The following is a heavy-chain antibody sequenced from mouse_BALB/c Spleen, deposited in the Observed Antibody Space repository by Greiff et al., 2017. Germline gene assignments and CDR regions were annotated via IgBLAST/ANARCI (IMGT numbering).Heavy chain of an antibody. D-gene: IGHD2-1*01. CDR3: AREAYGIVYAMDY. V-gene: IGHV5-6-5*01. J-gene: IGHJ4*01. CDR1: GFTFSSYA. Sequence: EVQLVESGGGLVKPGGSLKLSCAASGFTFSSYAMSWVRQTPEKRLEWVASISSGGSTYYPDSVKGRFTISRDNARNILYLQMSSLRSEDTAMYYCAREAYGIVYAMDYWGQGTSVTVSS. CDR2: ISSGGST.